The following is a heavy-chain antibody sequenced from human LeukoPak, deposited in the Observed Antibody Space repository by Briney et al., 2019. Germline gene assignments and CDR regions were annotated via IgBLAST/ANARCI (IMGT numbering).Heavy chain of an antibody. Sequence: PGGSLRLSCAASGFTFSSYAMSWVRQAPGKGLEWVSAISGSGGSTYYADSVKGRFTISRDNSKNTLYLQMNSLRAEDTAVYYCAKSLLTGYSSSWPLYYFDYWGQGTVVTVSS. J-gene: IGHJ4*02. CDR1: GFTFSSYA. D-gene: IGHD6-13*01. V-gene: IGHV3-23*01. CDR3: AKSLLTGYSSSWPLYYFDY. CDR2: ISGSGGST.